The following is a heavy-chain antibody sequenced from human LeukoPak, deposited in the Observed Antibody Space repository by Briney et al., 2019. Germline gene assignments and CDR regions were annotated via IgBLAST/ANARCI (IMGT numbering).Heavy chain of an antibody. D-gene: IGHD3-3*01. Sequence: GGSLRLSCAASGFTFSDYYMNWVRQAPGKGLEWVSSISSSSSYIYYADSVKGRFTISRDNAKNSLYLQMNSLRAEDTAVYYCARDGDYDFWSGYSDYWGQGTLVTVSS. CDR3: ARDGDYDFWSGYSDY. CDR1: GFTFSDYY. CDR2: ISSSSSYI. V-gene: IGHV3-21*01. J-gene: IGHJ4*02.